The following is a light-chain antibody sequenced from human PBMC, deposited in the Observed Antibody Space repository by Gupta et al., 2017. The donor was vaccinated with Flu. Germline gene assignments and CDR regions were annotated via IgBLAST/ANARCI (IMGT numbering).Light chain of an antibody. J-gene: IGKJ2*01. V-gene: IGKV1-39*01. Sequence: DIQLTQSPSSLSASVGDRVTITCRASQYISTYLNWYHQKLGRAPSLLIYSTSHLHGGVPSRFSGSGSGTNFSLTISSLQLEDFATYYCQQSFAIARTFGQGTKLEIK. CDR2: STS. CDR3: QQSFAIART. CDR1: QYISTY.